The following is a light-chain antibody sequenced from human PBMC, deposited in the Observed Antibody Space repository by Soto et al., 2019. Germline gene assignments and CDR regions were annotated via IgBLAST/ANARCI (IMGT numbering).Light chain of an antibody. CDR1: QSVSSY. CDR3: QQRSNCPLT. J-gene: IGKJ4*01. V-gene: IGKV3-11*01. Sequence: EIVLTQSPATLSLSPGERATLSCRASQSVSSYFAWYQQKPGQAPRLLIYDASNRANGIPARFSGSGSGTDVTLTISSLEPEDFAVYYCQQRSNCPLTFGGGTKVEIK. CDR2: DAS.